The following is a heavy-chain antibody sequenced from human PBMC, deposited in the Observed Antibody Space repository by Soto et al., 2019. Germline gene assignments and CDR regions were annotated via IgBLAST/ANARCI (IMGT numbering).Heavy chain of an antibody. V-gene: IGHV3-9*01. CDR1: GFTFNDYA. CDR3: AKDISPFFPGDYFDY. J-gene: IGHJ4*02. Sequence: EVQLVESGGGLVQPGRSLRLSCATSGFTFNDYAFHWVRQAPGKGLEWVSGISWNSGGIGYADSVRGRFTISRDNAKNSPYLQMNSLRPEDTALYYCAKDISPFFPGDYFDYWCQGTLVTVSS. D-gene: IGHD3-3*02. CDR2: ISWNSGGI.